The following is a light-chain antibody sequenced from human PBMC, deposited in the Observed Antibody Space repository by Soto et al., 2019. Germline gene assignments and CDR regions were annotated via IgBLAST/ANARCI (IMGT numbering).Light chain of an antibody. CDR3: MQSIQFPWT. V-gene: IGKV2D-29*01. CDR2: EVS. J-gene: IGKJ1*01. Sequence: DIVMTQTPLSLSVTPGQPASISCKSSQSLLHSDGKTYLYWYLQKPGQPPQLLIYEVSNRFSGVTARFSGTGSGSNYKLKISWVEAEEVGVYYCMQSIQFPWTFGQGTKVEIK. CDR1: QSLLHSDGKTY.